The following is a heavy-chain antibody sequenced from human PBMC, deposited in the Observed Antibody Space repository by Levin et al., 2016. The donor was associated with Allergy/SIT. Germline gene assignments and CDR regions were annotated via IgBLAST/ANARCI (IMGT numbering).Heavy chain of an antibody. J-gene: IGHJ6*02. Sequence: ASVKVSCKASGYTFTSYGISWVRQAPGQGLEWMGWISAYNGNTNYAQKLQGRVTMTTDTSTSTAYMELRSLRSDDTAVYYCARVKTTVTYEAYYYGMDVWGQGTTVTVSS. V-gene: IGHV1-18*04. D-gene: IGHD4-17*01. CDR1: GYTFTSYG. CDR2: ISAYNGNT. CDR3: ARVKTTVTYEAYYYGMDV.